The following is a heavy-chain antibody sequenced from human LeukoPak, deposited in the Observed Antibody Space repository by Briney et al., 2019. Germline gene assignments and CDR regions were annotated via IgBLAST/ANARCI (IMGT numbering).Heavy chain of an antibody. D-gene: IGHD3-22*01. CDR2: ISYDGSNK. J-gene: IGHJ3*02. CDR3: ARDHGDSSGYDAFDI. V-gene: IGHV3-30*04. Sequence: GRSLRLSCAASGFTFSSYAMHWVRQAPGKGLEWAAVISYDGSNKYYADSVKGRFTISRDNSKNTLYLQMNSLRAEDTAVYYCARDHGDSSGYDAFDIWGQGTMVTVSS. CDR1: GFTFSSYA.